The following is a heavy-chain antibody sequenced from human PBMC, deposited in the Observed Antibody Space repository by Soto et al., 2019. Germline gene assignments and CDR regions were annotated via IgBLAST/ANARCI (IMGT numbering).Heavy chain of an antibody. V-gene: IGHV1-18*01. CDR1: GYTFTSYG. Sequence: QVPLVQSGAEVKKPGASVKVSCKASGYTFTSYGISWVRQAPGQGLEWMGWISAYNGNTNYAQKLQGRVTMTTDTSTSTAYMELRSLRSDDTSVYYCARGASMATFRGPFDYWGQGTLVTVSS. J-gene: IGHJ4*02. D-gene: IGHD5-12*01. CDR2: ISAYNGNT. CDR3: ARGASMATFRGPFDY.